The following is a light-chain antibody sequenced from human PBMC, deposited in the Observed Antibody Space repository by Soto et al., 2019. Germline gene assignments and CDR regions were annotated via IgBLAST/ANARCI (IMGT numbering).Light chain of an antibody. J-gene: IGKJ1*01. CDR1: QSVSSN. V-gene: IGKV3-15*01. CDR3: QHYNNWPPWT. CDR2: RAS. Sequence: EIVMTQSPATLSASPGERATLSCRASQSVSSNLAWYQQKPGQAPRLLIYRASTRATGIPARFSGSGSGTEFTLTISSLQSEDFAVYYCQHYNNWPPWTFGYGTKVEIK.